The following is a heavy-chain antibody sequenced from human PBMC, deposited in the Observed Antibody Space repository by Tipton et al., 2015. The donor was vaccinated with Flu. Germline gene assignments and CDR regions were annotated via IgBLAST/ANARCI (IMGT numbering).Heavy chain of an antibody. CDR2: FCIDGTS. J-gene: IGHJ5*02. D-gene: IGHD3-16*01. CDR1: GGSVSSSDYC. V-gene: IGHV4-61*02. CDR3: ATSLIGGGEGENWFDP. Sequence: TLSLTCTVSGGSVSSSDYCWSWVRQPAGKGLEWIGRFCIDGTSHYNPSLNSRLTISVDTSKNQFSLKLTSVTAADTAVYYCATSLIGGGEGENWFDPWGQGTQVTVSS.